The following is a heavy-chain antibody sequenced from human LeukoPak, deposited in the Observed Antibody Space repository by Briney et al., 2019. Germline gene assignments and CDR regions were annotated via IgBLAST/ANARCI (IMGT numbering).Heavy chain of an antibody. CDR1: GGSISSYY. J-gene: IGHJ6*03. CDR2: IYYSGST. V-gene: IGHV4-59*12. CDR3: ASVAHNYYYYYMDV. Sequence: SETLSLTCTVSGGSISSYYWSWIRQPPGKGLEWIGYIYYSGSTNYNPSLKSRVTISVDTSKNQFSLKLSSVTAADTAVYYCASVAHNYYYYYMDVWGKGTTVTVSS.